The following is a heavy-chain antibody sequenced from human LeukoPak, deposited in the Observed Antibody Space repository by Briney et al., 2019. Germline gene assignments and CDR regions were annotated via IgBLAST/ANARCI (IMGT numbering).Heavy chain of an antibody. Sequence: SETLSLTFAVYGGSFSCYYWSWIRPPPGKGGEWIGEINHSGTTNYNPSLKRPVTISVDTSKNQFSLKLSSVTAADTAVYYCARVTAAAGLRRFDYWGQGTLVTVSS. CDR2: INHSGTT. D-gene: IGHD6-13*01. V-gene: IGHV4-34*01. J-gene: IGHJ4*02. CDR1: GGSFSCYY. CDR3: ARVTAAAGLRRFDY.